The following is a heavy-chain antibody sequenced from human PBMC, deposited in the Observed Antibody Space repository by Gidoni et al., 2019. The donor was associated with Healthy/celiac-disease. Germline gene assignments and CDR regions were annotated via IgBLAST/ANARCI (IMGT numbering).Heavy chain of an antibody. D-gene: IGHD4-17*01. CDR3: APSLLGDYVLSRSSALMDV. J-gene: IGHJ6*02. CDR2: ISYDGSNK. Sequence: QVQLVESGGGVVQPGRSLRLSCAASGFTFSSYGMHWVCQAPGKGLEWVAVISYDGSNKYYADSVKGRFTISRDNSKNTLYLQMNSLRAEDTAVYYCAPSLLGDYVLSRSSALMDVWGQGTTVTVSS. V-gene: IGHV3-30*03. CDR1: GFTFSSYG.